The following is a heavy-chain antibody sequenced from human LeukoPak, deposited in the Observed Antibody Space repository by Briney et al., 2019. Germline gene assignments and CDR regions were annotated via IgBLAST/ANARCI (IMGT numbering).Heavy chain of an antibody. D-gene: IGHD6-19*01. CDR3: AKAGSSGYYYFDY. CDR2: ISGSGGST. CDR1: GFTFSSYW. J-gene: IGHJ4*02. Sequence: PGGSLRLSCAASGFTFSSYWMHWVRQAPGKGLEWVSGISGSGGSTYYADSVKGRFTISRDNSKNTLYLQMNSLRAEDTAVYYCAKAGSSGYYYFDYWGQGTLVTVSS. V-gene: IGHV3-23*01.